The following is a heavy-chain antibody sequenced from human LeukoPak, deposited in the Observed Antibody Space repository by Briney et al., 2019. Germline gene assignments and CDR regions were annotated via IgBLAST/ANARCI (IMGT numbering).Heavy chain of an antibody. D-gene: IGHD6-19*01. CDR1: GFTFSSYS. CDR3: ARGNSGWYLYYFDY. J-gene: IGHJ4*02. Sequence: GGSLRLSCAASGFTFSSYSMNWVRQAPGKGLEWVSYISTSDSTIYYADSVKGRFTISRDNAKNSLYLQMNSLRAEDTAVYYCARGNSGWYLYYFDYWGQGTLVTVSS. CDR2: ISTSDSTI. V-gene: IGHV3-48*04.